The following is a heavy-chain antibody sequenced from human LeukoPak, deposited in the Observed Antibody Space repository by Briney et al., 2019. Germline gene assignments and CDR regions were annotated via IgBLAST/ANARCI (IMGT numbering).Heavy chain of an antibody. D-gene: IGHD2-21*02. CDR1: GCSISSGGYS. CDR2: IYHSGST. CDR3: ASGTECGGDCYFL. J-gene: IGHJ4*02. Sequence: SETLSLTCAVSGCSISSGGYSWSWVRQPPRQGLEWIGYIYHSGSTYYNPSLKSRVTISVDRSKNQFSLKLSSVTAAATAVYYCASGTECGGDCYFLWGQGTLVTVSS. V-gene: IGHV4-30-2*01.